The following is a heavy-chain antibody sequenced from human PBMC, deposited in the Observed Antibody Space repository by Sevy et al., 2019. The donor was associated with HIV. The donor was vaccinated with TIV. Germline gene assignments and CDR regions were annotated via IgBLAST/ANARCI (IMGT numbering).Heavy chain of an antibody. CDR3: AKDMALNYYGSGSYYNTQDGMDV. V-gene: IGHV3-30*18. CDR1: GFSFSNYA. CDR2: ISYEGSDE. D-gene: IGHD3-10*01. J-gene: IGHJ6*02. Sequence: GGSLRLSCAASGFSFSNYAMHWVRQAPGKGLEWVAVISYEGSDEDYSDSVKGRFTISRDNSKNTLSLQMNSPTVEDTAVYYCAKDMALNYYGSGSYYNTQDGMDVWGRGTTVTVSS.